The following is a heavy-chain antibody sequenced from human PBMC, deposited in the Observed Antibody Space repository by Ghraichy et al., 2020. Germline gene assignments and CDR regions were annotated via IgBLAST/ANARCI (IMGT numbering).Heavy chain of an antibody. Sequence: ASVKVSCKASGYTFTSNDINWVRQATGQGLEWMGWMNPNSGDTGYAQKFQGRVTITRNTSISTAYMELSSLTSEDTAVYYCARLMTYSSDWFPYLSPWGQGTLVTVSS. V-gene: IGHV1-8*01. CDR3: ARLMTYSSDWFPYLSP. J-gene: IGHJ5*02. CDR1: GYTFTSND. D-gene: IGHD6-19*01. CDR2: MNPNSGDT.